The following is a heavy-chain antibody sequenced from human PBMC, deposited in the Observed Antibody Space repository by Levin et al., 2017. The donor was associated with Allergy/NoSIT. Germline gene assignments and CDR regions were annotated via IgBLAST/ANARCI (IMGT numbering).Heavy chain of an antibody. CDR2: ISGSGGST. Sequence: SGGSLRLSCAASGFTFSNYALNWVRQAPGKGLEWVSTISGSGGSTYYADSVKGRFTISRDNSKNTLYLQMNSLRAEDTAVYYCAKARDSGYDRGPFDIWGQGTMVTVSS. CDR3: AKARDSGYDRGPFDI. J-gene: IGHJ3*02. V-gene: IGHV3-23*01. CDR1: GFTFSNYA. D-gene: IGHD5-12*01.